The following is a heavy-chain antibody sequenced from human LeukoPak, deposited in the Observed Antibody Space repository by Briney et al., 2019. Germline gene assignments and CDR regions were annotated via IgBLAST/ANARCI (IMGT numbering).Heavy chain of an antibody. CDR2: IYYSGST. Sequence: SETLSLTCTVSGGSISSSSYSWGWLRQPPGKGLEWIGSIYYSGSTYYNPSLKSRVTISVDTSKNQFSLKLSSVTAADTAVYYCARDFRRGSSGPFDYWGQGTLVTVSS. CDR3: ARDFRRGSSGPFDY. CDR1: GGSISSSSYS. V-gene: IGHV4-39*07. J-gene: IGHJ4*02. D-gene: IGHD3-22*01.